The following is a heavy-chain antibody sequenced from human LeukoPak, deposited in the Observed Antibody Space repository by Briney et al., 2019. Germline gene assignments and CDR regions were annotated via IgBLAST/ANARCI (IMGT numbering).Heavy chain of an antibody. D-gene: IGHD3-10*01. CDR2: MNPNSGNT. CDR3: ARNLWFGVSAFDI. CDR1: GYTFTSYD. V-gene: IGHV1-8*01. Sequence: ASVKVSCKASGYTFTSYDINWVRQATGQGLEWMGWMNPNSGNTGYAQKFQGRVAMTRDTSISTAYMELSRLRSDDTAVYYCARNLWFGVSAFDIWGQGTMVTVSS. J-gene: IGHJ3*02.